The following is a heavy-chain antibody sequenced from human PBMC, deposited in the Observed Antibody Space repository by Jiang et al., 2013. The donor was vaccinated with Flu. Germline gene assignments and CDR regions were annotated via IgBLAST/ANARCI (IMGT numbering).Heavy chain of an antibody. Sequence: SQTLSLTCAISGDSVSSKSVAWNWIRQSPSRGLEWLGGTYYRSKWYNDYAVSVKSRITINPDTSKNQFSLQLNSVTPEDTAVYYCAGNSFLQYTLYFDCWGQGTLVTVSS. D-gene: IGHD2-2*02. J-gene: IGHJ4*02. CDR3: AGNSFLQYTLYFDC. CDR2: TYYRSKWYN. CDR1: GDSVSSKSVA. V-gene: IGHV6-1*01.